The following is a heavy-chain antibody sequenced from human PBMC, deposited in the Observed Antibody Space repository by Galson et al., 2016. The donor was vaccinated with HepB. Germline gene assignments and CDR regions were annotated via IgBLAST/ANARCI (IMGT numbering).Heavy chain of an antibody. Sequence: QSGAEVKKPRESLLISCKGSGYMFNSYRINWVRQMPGKGLEWMGRIDPSDSYTNYSPSFQGHVHISTDKSINTVYLQWTSLKASDTAMYYCARAGGLDIWGQGTKVTVSS. CDR2: IDPSDSYT. CDR3: ARAGGLDI. D-gene: IGHD1-26*01. CDR1: GYMFNSYR. V-gene: IGHV5-10-1*01. J-gene: IGHJ3*02.